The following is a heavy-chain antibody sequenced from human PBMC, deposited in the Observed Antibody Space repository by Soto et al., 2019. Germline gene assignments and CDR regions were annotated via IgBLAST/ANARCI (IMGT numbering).Heavy chain of an antibody. Sequence: EVQLVESGGGLVKPGGSLRLSCAASGFTFSSYSMNWVRQAPGKGLEWVSSISTGRSYIYYADSVKGRFTISRDNAKNSLYLQMNSLRAEDTAVYYCARLTLLQAPIDYWGQGTLVTVSS. CDR1: GFTFSSYS. J-gene: IGHJ4*02. CDR2: ISTGRSYI. CDR3: ARLTLLQAPIDY. D-gene: IGHD6-6*01. V-gene: IGHV3-21*01.